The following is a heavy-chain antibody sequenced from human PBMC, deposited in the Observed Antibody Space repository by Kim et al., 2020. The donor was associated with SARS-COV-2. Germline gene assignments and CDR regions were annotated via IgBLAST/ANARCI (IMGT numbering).Heavy chain of an antibody. CDR2: IIPILGIA. J-gene: IGHJ1*01. D-gene: IGHD4-17*01. V-gene: IGHV1-69*04. CDR3: ARGGTFYGDSEYFQH. Sequence: SVKVSCKASGGTFSSYAISWVRQAPGQGLEWMGRIIPILGIANYAQKFQGRVTITADKSTSTAYMELSSLRSEDTAVYYCARGGTFYGDSEYFQHWGQGTLVTVSS. CDR1: GGTFSSYA.